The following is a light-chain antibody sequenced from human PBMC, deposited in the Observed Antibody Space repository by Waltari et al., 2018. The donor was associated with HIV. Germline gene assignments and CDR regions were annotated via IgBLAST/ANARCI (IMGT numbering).Light chain of an antibody. V-gene: IGKV3-20*01. J-gene: IGKJ1*01. CDR3: QQYSNSPT. CDR1: QSVSNSY. CDR2: GAS. Sequence: EIVLTQSPGTLSLSPGERATLSCRASQSVSNSYLAWYQQKPGQAPRLLIYGASSRATGIPDRFSGSGSGTDCTLTISRLEPDDFAVYYCQQYSNSPTFGQGTKVEIK.